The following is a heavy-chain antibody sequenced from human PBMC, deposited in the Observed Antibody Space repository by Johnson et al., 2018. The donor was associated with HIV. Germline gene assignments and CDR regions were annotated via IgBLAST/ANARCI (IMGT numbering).Heavy chain of an antibody. CDR2: IGGSGGRT. CDR1: GFTFSTYA. J-gene: IGHJ3*02. CDR3: ASTGSGSDDAFDI. D-gene: IGHD3-10*01. V-gene: IGHV3-23*04. Sequence: MQLVESGGGVVQPGGSLRLSCAASGFTFSTYAMNWVRQAPGKGLEWVSGIGGSGGRTYYPDSVKGRFTISRDNSKNTLYLQMNSLRAEDTAVYYCASTGSGSDDAFDIWGQGTMVTVSS.